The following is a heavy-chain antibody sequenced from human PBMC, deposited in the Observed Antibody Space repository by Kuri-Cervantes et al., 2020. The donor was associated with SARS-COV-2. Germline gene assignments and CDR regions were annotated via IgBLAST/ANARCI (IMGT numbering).Heavy chain of an antibody. V-gene: IGHV3-30-3*01. J-gene: IGHJ6*03. CDR3: ARDPGITIFGVVYYYYMDV. CDR1: GFTFSSYA. Sequence: GGSLRLSCAASGFTFSSYAMHWVRQAPGKGLEWVAVISYDGSNKYYADSVKGRFTISRDNSKNTLYLQMNSLRAEDTAVYYCARDPGITIFGVVYYYYMDVWGKGTTVTVSS. CDR2: ISYDGSNK. D-gene: IGHD3-3*01.